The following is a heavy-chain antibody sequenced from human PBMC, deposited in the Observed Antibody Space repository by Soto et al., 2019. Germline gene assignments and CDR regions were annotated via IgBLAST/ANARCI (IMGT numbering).Heavy chain of an antibody. D-gene: IGHD2-15*01. Sequence: EVQLLESGGGLVQPGGSLRLSCAASGFTFSNFAMKWVRQTPGKGLEWVSTVGVNVGSTYYADSVKGRFTISRDNSKNALYLQMNSLTVDDTAVYYCAKGWTEVDLWGQGIMVTVSS. CDR1: GFTFSNFA. V-gene: IGHV3-23*01. CDR2: VGVNVGST. J-gene: IGHJ3*01. CDR3: AKGWTEVDL.